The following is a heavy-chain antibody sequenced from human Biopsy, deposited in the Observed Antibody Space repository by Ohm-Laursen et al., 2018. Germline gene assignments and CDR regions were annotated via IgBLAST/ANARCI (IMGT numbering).Heavy chain of an antibody. CDR2: ISGSGGST. D-gene: IGHD3-3*01. V-gene: IGHV3-23*01. Sequence: SLRLSCAATGFTFSYYAMSWVRQAPGKGLEWVSTISGSGGSTYYADSVKGRFTISRDNSKNTLYLQMNSLKADDTAVYYCAKEEPPQGDDFWSGHYYYFDYWGQGTLVTVSS. J-gene: IGHJ4*02. CDR1: GFTFSYYA. CDR3: AKEEPPQGDDFWSGHYYYFDY.